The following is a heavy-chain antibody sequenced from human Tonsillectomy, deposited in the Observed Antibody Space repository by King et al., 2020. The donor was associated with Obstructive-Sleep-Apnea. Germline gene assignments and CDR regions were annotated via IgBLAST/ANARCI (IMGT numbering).Heavy chain of an antibody. D-gene: IGHD5-24*01. V-gene: IGHV3-9*01. CDR3: ARRGDGYNYYFDY. CDR2: ISWNSGSI. J-gene: IGHJ4*02. CDR1: GFTFDDYA. Sequence: ESGGALVQPGRSLRLSCAASGFTFDDYAMHWVRQAPGKGLEWVSGISWNSGSIGYADSVKGRFTISRDNAKNSLYLQMNSLRAEDTALYYCARRGDGYNYYFDYWGQGTLVTVSS.